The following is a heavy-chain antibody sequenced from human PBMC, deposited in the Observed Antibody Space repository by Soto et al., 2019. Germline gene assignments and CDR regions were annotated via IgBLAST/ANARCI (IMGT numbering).Heavy chain of an antibody. J-gene: IGHJ6*02. CDR2: LYNTGST. D-gene: IGHD2-21*02. Sequence: QVRLQESGPGLVKPSETLSLTCTVSGASISRYYWSWIRQSPGKGLEWIGYLYNTGSTIYNPSLKMLVTTSVATSKNPFSLKRTSVPAADSAVYFCARHVWGYCVVDCYPLDVWGQGTTVTVSS. CDR1: GASISRYY. CDR3: ARHVWGYCVVDCYPLDV. V-gene: IGHV4-59*08.